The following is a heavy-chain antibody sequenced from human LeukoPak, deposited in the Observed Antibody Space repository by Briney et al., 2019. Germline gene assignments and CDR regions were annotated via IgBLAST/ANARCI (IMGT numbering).Heavy chain of an antibody. V-gene: IGHV1-3*01. Sequence: ASVKVSCKASGYTFTSYAIHWVRQAPGQRPEWMGWINAGNGNTKYSQKFLGRVTITRDTSASTAYMELSSLRSEDTAVYYCARFSAAGGYSGYDYWGQGTLVTVSS. CDR1: GYTFTSYA. CDR2: INAGNGNT. CDR3: ARFSAAGGYSGYDY. D-gene: IGHD5-12*01. J-gene: IGHJ4*02.